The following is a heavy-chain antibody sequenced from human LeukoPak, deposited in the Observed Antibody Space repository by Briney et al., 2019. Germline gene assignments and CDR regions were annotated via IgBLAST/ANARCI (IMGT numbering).Heavy chain of an antibody. CDR2: ISSGDTAE. CDR1: GXSLSSYE. Sequence: GGSLRLSCAASGXSLSSYEMNWVRQAPGKGLEWVSHISSGDTAEYYVDSVRGRFTMSRDNAKNLLFLQMNSLRAEDTAVYYCARDTLNGPFVISLDYWGQGALVTVSS. D-gene: IGHD3-9*01. V-gene: IGHV3-48*03. J-gene: IGHJ4*02. CDR3: ARDTLNGPFVISLDY.